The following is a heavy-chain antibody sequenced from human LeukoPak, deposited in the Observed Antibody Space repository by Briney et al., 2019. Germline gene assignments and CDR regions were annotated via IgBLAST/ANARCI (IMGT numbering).Heavy chain of an antibody. CDR1: GFTFNSYE. CDR2: ISGSGSTI. V-gene: IGHV3-48*03. J-gene: IGHJ4*02. CDR3: ARDTSGWYKRFDY. Sequence: PGGSLRLSCAASGFTFNSYELNWVRQAPGKGLEWISYISGSGSTIYYADSVKGRFTISRDNAKNSLYLQMNSLRAEDTAVYYCARDTSGWYKRFDYWGQGTLVTVSS. D-gene: IGHD6-19*01.